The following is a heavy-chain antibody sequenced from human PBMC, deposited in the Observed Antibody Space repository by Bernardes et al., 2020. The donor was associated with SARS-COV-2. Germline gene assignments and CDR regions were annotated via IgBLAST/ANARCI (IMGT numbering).Heavy chain of an antibody. CDR1: GYSFTGYY. D-gene: IGHD3-3*01. CDR3: AREGRFLEWFAY. V-gene: IGHV1-2*04. J-gene: IGHJ4*02. CDR2: INPNNGDT. Sequence: ASVKVSCKASGYSFTGYYIHWVRQAPGQGLEWMGWINPNNGDTIYAQKFQGWVTMTRDTSINTAYMELSRLKSDDTAVYYCAREGRFLEWFAYWGQGTLVTVSS.